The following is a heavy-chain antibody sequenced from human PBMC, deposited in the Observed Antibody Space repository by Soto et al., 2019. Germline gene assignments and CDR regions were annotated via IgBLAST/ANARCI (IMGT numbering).Heavy chain of an antibody. J-gene: IGHJ4*02. Sequence: EVQLVESGGGLVKPGGSLRLSCVASGITFSSHSVNWVRQAPGKGLEWVSSISRGSDYIYYRDSVKGRFTISRDNAKNSLYLQMNSLRVEDTAVYYCARDMYAYGFFDYWGQGMLVTVSS. CDR1: GITFSSHS. V-gene: IGHV3-21*01. CDR2: ISRGSDYI. D-gene: IGHD3-10*01. CDR3: ARDMYAYGFFDY.